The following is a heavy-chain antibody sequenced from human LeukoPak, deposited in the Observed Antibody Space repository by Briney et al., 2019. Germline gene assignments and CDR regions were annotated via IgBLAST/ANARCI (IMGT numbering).Heavy chain of an antibody. CDR3: ASRSKSHFDY. CDR1: GFTFSSYW. CDR2: INSDGSST. J-gene: IGHJ4*02. Sequence: GGSLRPSCAASGFTFSSYWMHWVRQAPGKGLVWVSRINSDGSSTNYADSVKGRFTISRDNAKNTLYLQMHSLRAEDTAVYYCASRSKSHFDYWGQGTLVTISS. V-gene: IGHV3-74*01.